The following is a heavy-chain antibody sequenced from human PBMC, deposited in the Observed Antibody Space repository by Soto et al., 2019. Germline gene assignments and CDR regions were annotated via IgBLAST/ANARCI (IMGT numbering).Heavy chain of an antibody. CDR2: IYYSGST. J-gene: IGHJ5*02. Sequence: QLQLQESGPGLVKASETLSLTCTVSGASISSSSYYWGWIRQPPGKGLEWIGSIYYSGSTYYNPSLKSRVTISVDTSKNQCSLKVSSVTAADTAVYYCARGREQWLTPDWFGPWGQGTLVTVSS. CDR1: GASISSSSYY. V-gene: IGHV4-39*01. CDR3: ARGREQWLTPDWFGP. D-gene: IGHD6-19*01.